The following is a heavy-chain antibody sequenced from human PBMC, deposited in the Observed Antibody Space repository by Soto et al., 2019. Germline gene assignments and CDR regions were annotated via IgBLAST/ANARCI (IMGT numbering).Heavy chain of an antibody. V-gene: IGHV3-64*01. CDR2: ISSNGGST. CDR3: ARRTVRGIDY. CDR1: GFTFSSYA. D-gene: IGHD4-4*01. J-gene: IGHJ4*02. Sequence: GGSLRLSCAASGFTFSSYAMHWVRQAPGKGLEYVSAISSNGGSTYYANSVKGRFTISRDNSKNTLYLQMGSLRAEDMAVYYCARRTVRGIDYWGQGTLVTVSS.